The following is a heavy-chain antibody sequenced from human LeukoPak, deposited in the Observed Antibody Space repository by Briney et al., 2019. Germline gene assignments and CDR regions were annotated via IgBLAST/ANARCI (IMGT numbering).Heavy chain of an antibody. CDR2: IYSSGSA. J-gene: IGHJ4*02. V-gene: IGHV4-59*01. CDR1: GGSISSYY. CDR3: ARAVDIVMVTFDY. Sequence: PSETLSLTCTVPGGSISSYYWSWIRQPPGKGLEWIGYIYSSGSANYNPSLKSRVTISVDTSKNQFSLKLTSVTAADTAVYYCARAVDIVMVTFDYWGQGTLVTVSS. D-gene: IGHD5-18*01.